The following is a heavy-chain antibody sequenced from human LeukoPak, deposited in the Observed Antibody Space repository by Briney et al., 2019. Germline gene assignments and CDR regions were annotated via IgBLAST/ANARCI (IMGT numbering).Heavy chain of an antibody. CDR2: ISFDGSNK. CDR1: GFTFSSYV. V-gene: IGHV3-30-3*01. J-gene: IGHJ4*02. Sequence: GGSLRLSCAASGFTFSSYVMHWVRQAPGEGLEWVAVISFDGSNKYYGDSLKGRFTISRDNAKNSLYLQMNSLRAEDTAVYYCATDSGSSYGSSNYWGQGTLVTVSS. D-gene: IGHD5-18*01. CDR3: ATDSGSSYGSSNY.